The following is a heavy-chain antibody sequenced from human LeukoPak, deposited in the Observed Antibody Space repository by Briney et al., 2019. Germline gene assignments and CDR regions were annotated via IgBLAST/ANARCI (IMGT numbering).Heavy chain of an antibody. Sequence: PGGSLRLSCAASGFTFSSYEMNWVRQAPGKGLEWVSYISSSGSTIYYAGSVKGRFTISRDNAKNSLYLQMNSLRAEDTAVYYCARGLIAARLCFDYWGQGTLVTVSS. CDR2: ISSSGSTI. CDR3: ARGLIAARLCFDY. V-gene: IGHV3-48*03. CDR1: GFTFSSYE. J-gene: IGHJ4*02. D-gene: IGHD6-6*01.